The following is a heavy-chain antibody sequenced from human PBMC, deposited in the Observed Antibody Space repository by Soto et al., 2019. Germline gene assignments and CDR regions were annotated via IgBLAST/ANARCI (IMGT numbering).Heavy chain of an antibody. D-gene: IGHD3-22*01. Sequence: GGSLRLSCAASGFTFSSYAMHWVRQAPGKGLEWVAVISYDGSNKYYADSVKGRFTISRDNSKNTLYLQMNSLRAEDTAVYYCARDRDDSSGYKNYYYYGMDVWGQGTTVTVSS. CDR1: GFTFSSYA. CDR3: ARDRDDSSGYKNYYYYGMDV. J-gene: IGHJ6*02. CDR2: ISYDGSNK. V-gene: IGHV3-30-3*01.